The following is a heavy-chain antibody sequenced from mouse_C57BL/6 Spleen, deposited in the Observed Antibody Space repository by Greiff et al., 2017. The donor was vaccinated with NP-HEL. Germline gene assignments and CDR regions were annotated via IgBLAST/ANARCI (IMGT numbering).Heavy chain of an antibody. CDR2: IYPGGGDT. V-gene: IGHV1-80*01. Sequence: QVQLQQSGAELVKPGASVKISCKASGYAFSSYWMNWVKQRPGQGLEWIGQIYPGGGDTNYNGKFKGKATLTADKSSSTAYMQFSSLTSEDSAVYDWARAPNGEKVAWYWDVWGTGTTVTVSS. J-gene: IGHJ1*03. CDR3: ARAPNGEKVAWYWDV. CDR1: GYAFSSYW. D-gene: IGHD4-1*01.